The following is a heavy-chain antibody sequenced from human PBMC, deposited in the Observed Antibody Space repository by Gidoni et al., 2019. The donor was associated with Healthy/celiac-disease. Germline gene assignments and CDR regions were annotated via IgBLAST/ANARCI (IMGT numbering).Heavy chain of an antibody. J-gene: IGHJ4*02. CDR2: IWYDGSNK. Sequence: QVQLVESGGGVVQPGRSLRLSCAASGFTFRSYGMHWVRQAPGKGLEWVAVIWYDGSNKYYADSVKGRFTISRDNSKNTLYLQMNSLRAEDTAVYYCARGGYYYDSSGYYGYWGQGTLVTVSS. CDR3: ARGGYYYDSSGYYGY. CDR1: GFTFRSYG. V-gene: IGHV3-33*01. D-gene: IGHD3-22*01.